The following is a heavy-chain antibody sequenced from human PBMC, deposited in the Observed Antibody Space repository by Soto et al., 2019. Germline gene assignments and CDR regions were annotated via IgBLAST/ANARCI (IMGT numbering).Heavy chain of an antibody. CDR3: AKVQHLWFGELLFDY. CDR1: GFTFSSYG. D-gene: IGHD3-10*01. CDR2: ISYDGSNK. V-gene: IGHV3-30*18. J-gene: IGHJ4*02. Sequence: QVQLVESGGGVVQPGRSLRLSCAASGFTFSSYGMHWVRQAPGKGLEWVAVISYDGSNKYYADSVKGRFTISRDNSKNTLYLQMNSLRAEDTAVYYCAKVQHLWFGELLFDYWGQGTLVTVSS.